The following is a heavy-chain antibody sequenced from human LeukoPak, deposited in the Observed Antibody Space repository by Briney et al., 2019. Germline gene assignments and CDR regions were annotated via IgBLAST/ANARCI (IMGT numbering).Heavy chain of an antibody. Sequence: SETLSLTCTVSGGSISSSSYYWGWIRQPPGKGLEWIGSIYYSGSTYYNPSLKSRVTISVDTSKNQFSLKLSSVTAADTAVYYCARGLAGGRYYFDYWGQGTLVTVSS. CDR1: GGSISSSSYY. CDR3: ARGLAGGRYYFDY. J-gene: IGHJ4*02. D-gene: IGHD7-27*01. V-gene: IGHV4-39*01. CDR2: IYYSGST.